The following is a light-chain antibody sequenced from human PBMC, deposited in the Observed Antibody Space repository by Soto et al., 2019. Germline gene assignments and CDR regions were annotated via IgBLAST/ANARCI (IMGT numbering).Light chain of an antibody. Sequence: DIPLTQSPSFLSASVGDRVIITCRASQDIASYLAWYQQKPGKAPKLLIYAASTLESGVPSRFSGSGSGTEFTLTVSSLQPEDFATYYCQQVNYYPLTFGQGTKVEIK. CDR3: QQVNYYPLT. V-gene: IGKV1-9*01. J-gene: IGKJ1*01. CDR1: QDIASY. CDR2: AAS.